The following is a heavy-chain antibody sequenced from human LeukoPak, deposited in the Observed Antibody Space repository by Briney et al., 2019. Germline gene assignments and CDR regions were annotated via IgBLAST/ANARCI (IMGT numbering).Heavy chain of an antibody. CDR2: ISNSGATI. CDR1: GFTFSSYA. V-gene: IGHV3-48*03. Sequence: GGSLRLSCAASGFTFSSYAMSWVRQAPGKGLEWVSYISNSGATIYYADSVKGRFTISRDNAKKSLYLQMNSLRAEDTAVYYCATWHYYGSGSYYGMDVWGKGTTVTVSS. D-gene: IGHD3-10*01. CDR3: ATWHYYGSGSYYGMDV. J-gene: IGHJ6*04.